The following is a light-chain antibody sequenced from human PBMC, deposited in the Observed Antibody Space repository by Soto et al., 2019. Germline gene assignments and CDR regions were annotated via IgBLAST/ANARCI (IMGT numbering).Light chain of an antibody. V-gene: IGKV1-5*03. J-gene: IGKJ1*01. CDR1: QSISSW. Sequence: DIQMTQSPSTLSASVGDRVTITCRASQSISSWLAWYQQKPGKAPKLLIYKASSLESGVPSRFSGSGSGTEFTVSISSLQPEDVAAYYCQQSWTLGQGTKVEIK. CDR2: KAS. CDR3: QQSWT.